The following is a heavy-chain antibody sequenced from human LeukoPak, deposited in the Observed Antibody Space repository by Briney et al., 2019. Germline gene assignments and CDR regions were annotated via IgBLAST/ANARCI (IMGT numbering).Heavy chain of an antibody. D-gene: IGHD3-9*01. CDR2: ISYDGSNK. CDR1: GFTFSNYA. CDR3: AKVPPSILTGYSYFDY. J-gene: IGHJ4*02. Sequence: GGSLRLSCGASGFTFSNYAMSWVRQAPGKGLEWVAVISYDGSNKKYADSVKGRFTISRDNSKNTLYLQMNSLRAEDTAVYYCAKVPPSILTGYSYFDYWGQGTLVTVSS. V-gene: IGHV3-30*04.